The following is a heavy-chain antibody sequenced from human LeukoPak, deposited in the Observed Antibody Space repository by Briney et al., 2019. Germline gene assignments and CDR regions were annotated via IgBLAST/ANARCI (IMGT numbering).Heavy chain of an antibody. CDR2: ISGSGGST. CDR3: AKAPVTTCRGAFCYPFDY. D-gene: IGHD2-15*01. J-gene: IGHJ4*02. V-gene: IGHV3-23*01. CDR1: GFTFSSYG. Sequence: GGSLRLSCAASGFTFSSYGMNWVRQAPGKGLEWVSGISGSGGSTDYADSVKGRFTISRDSSKNTLFLQMNRLRPEDAAVYYCAKAPVTTCRGAFCYPFDYWGLGTLVTVSS.